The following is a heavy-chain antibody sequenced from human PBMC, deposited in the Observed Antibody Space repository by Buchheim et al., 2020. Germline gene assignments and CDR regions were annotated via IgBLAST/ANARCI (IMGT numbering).Heavy chain of an antibody. CDR3: ARNQYCSGGNCNPNFDH. D-gene: IGHD2-15*01. V-gene: IGHV3-48*01. Sequence: EVQLVESGGGLVQPGGSLRLSCAASGFTFSTYSMNWVRQAPGKGLEWVSYIHSSGTITYYADSVKGRFTISRDNAKNSRYLQMNSMRAEDTAVFYCARNQYCSGGNCNPNFDHWGQGTL. J-gene: IGHJ4*02. CDR1: GFTFSTYS. CDR2: IHSSGTIT.